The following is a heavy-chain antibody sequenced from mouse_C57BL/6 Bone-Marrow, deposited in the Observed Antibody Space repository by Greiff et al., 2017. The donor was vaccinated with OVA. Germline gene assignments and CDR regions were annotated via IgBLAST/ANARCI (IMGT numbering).Heavy chain of an antibody. CDR2: IDPSDSYT. D-gene: IGHD1-1*01. V-gene: IGHV1-69*01. CDR3: ARCYYGSSSYWYFDV. J-gene: IGHJ1*03. CDR1: GYTFTRYW. Sequence: VQLQQPGAELVMPGASVKLSCKASGYTFTRYWMHWVKQRPGQGLEWIGEIDPSDSYTNYHQKFKGKSTLTVDKSSSTPYMQLSSLTSEASAVYYCARCYYGSSSYWYFDVWGTGTTVTVSS.